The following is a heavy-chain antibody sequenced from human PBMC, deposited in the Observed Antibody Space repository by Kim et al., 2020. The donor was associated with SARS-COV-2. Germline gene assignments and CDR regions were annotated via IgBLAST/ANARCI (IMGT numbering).Heavy chain of an antibody. J-gene: IGHJ4*02. Sequence: AESEKGRFTIARDNSENPLYLQMNSLRAEDTAVYYCAKDNSHHGPSYFDYWGQGTLVTVSS. CDR3: AKDNSHHGPSYFDY. V-gene: IGHV3-23*01. D-gene: IGHD1-26*01.